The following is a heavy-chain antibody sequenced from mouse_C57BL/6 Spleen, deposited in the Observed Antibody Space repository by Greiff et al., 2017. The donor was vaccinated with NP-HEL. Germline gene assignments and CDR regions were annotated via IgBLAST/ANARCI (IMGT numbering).Heavy chain of an antibody. V-gene: IGHV1-15*01. J-gene: IGHJ3*01. CDR3: TRGAVVATDY. Sequence: VKLMESGAELVRPGASVTLSCKASGYTFTDYEMHWVKQTPVHGLEWIGAIDPETCGTAYNQKFKGKAILTADKSSSTAYMELRSLTSEDSAVYYCTRGAVVATDYWGQGTLVTVSA. D-gene: IGHD1-1*01. CDR1: GYTFTDYE. CDR2: IDPETCGT.